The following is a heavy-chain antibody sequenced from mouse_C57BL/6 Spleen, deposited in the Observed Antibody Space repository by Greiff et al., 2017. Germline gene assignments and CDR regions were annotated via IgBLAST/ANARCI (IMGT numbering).Heavy chain of an antibody. CDR2: IYPGDGDT. D-gene: IGHD5-5*01. CDR3: ARDDLWAY. Sequence: VMLVESGAELVKPGASVKISCKASGYAFSSYWMNWVKQRPGKGLEWIGQIYPGDGDTNYNGKFKGKATLTADKSSSTAYMQLSSLTSEDSAVYFCARDDLWAYWGQGTLVTVSA. V-gene: IGHV1-80*01. J-gene: IGHJ3*01. CDR1: GYAFSSYW.